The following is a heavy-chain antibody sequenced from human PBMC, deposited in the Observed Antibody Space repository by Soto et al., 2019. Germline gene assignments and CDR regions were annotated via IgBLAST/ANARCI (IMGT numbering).Heavy chain of an antibody. V-gene: IGHV3-23*01. J-gene: IGHJ4*02. Sequence: EGQLLESGGGLVQPGGSLRLSCAASGFTFSSYAMSWVRQAPGKGLEWVSAISGSGGSTYYADSVKGRFTISRDNSKNTLYLQMNSLRAEDTAVYYCAKGLYSSGWYFDYWGQGTLVTVSS. CDR2: ISGSGGST. CDR1: GFTFSSYA. D-gene: IGHD6-19*01. CDR3: AKGLYSSGWYFDY.